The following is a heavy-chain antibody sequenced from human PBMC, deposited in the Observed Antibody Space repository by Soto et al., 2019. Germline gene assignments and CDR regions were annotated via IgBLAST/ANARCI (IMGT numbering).Heavy chain of an antibody. D-gene: IGHD6-19*01. Sequence: GGSLKLSCGASGFTFSSYDMHWVRQAPGKGLEWFSYITSDTKTIKYADSVKGRFTISRDNAKNSLYLQMNSLRDEDTAVYYCARSVEGHFDYWGQGTVVTVSS. CDR3: ARSVEGHFDY. CDR2: ITSDTKTI. CDR1: GFTFSSYD. V-gene: IGHV3-48*02. J-gene: IGHJ4*02.